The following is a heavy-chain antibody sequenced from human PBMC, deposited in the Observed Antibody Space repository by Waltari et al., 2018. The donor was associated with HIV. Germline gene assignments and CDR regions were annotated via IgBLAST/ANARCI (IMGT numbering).Heavy chain of an antibody. D-gene: IGHD5-18*01. CDR2: IRRKTYGGTT. J-gene: IGHJ4*02. CDR3: SRSRGYSYGYADY. V-gene: IGHV3-49*03. Sequence: EVQLVESGGGLVQSGRSLRLSCTASGFTFGDYAMSWFRQAPGKGLEWVGFIRRKTYGGTTKHAASVKDRFTISRDDSKSIAYLQMNSLKTEDTAVYYCSRSRGYSYGYADYWGQGTLVTVSS. CDR1: GFTFGDYA.